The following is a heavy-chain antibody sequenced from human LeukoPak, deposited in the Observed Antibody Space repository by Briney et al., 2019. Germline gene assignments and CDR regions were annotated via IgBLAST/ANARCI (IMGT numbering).Heavy chain of an antibody. Sequence: SVKVSCKASGGTFSSYAISWVRHAPGQGLELMGGIIPIFGTANYAQKFQGRVTITTDESTSTAYMELSSLRSEDTAVYYCARGIAAAGTLHYYYYMDVWGKGTTVTVSS. V-gene: IGHV1-69*05. CDR3: ARGIAAAGTLHYYYYMDV. J-gene: IGHJ6*03. D-gene: IGHD6-13*01. CDR2: IIPIFGTA. CDR1: GGTFSSYA.